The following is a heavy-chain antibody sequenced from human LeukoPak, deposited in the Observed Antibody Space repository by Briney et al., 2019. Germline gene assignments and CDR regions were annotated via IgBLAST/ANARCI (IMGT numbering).Heavy chain of an antibody. D-gene: IGHD3-10*01. CDR2: ISSSSSTI. Sequence: GGSLRLSCAASGFTFSSYSMNWVRQAPGKGLEWVSYISSSSSTIYYADSVKGRFTISRDNAKNSLYLQMNSLRAEDTAVYYCARKYYYGSGSYSPFDYWGQGTLVTVSS. CDR1: GFTFSSYS. CDR3: ARKYYYGSGSYSPFDY. J-gene: IGHJ4*02. V-gene: IGHV3-48*04.